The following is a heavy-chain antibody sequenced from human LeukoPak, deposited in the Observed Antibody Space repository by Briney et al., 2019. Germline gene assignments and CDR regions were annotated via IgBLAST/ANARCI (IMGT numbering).Heavy chain of an antibody. Sequence: GSLRLSCAASGFTFSNYELNWVRQAPGKGLEWVSYISHSGRTIYSADSVKGRFTISRDNAKNSLYLQMNSLRAEDTAVYYCARGVGSSWPGWFDPWGQGTLVTVSS. CDR1: GFTFSNYE. CDR3: ARGVGSSWPGWFDP. V-gene: IGHV3-48*03. CDR2: ISHSGRTI. D-gene: IGHD6-13*01. J-gene: IGHJ5*02.